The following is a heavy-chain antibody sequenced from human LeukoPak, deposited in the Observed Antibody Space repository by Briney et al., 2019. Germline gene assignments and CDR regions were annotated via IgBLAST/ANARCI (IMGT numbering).Heavy chain of an antibody. CDR1: GFTFGDYA. CDR3: ARDYDSLATVTEFDY. J-gene: IGHJ4*02. Sequence: GGSLRLSCTASGFTFGDYAMSWFRQAPGKGLEWLGFIRSKTHSGATEYAASVRGRFTISRDNAKNSVYLQMNSLRAEDTAVYYCARDYDSLATVTEFDYWGQGTLVTVSS. CDR2: IRSKTHSGAT. D-gene: IGHD4-17*01. V-gene: IGHV3-49*03.